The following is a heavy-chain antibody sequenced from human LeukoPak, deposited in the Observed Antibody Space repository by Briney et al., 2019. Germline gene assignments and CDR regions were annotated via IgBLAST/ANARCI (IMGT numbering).Heavy chain of an antibody. J-gene: IGHJ4*02. CDR3: ARNLRPDFDY. Sequence: SQTLSLTCAISGDSVSSSSSAWSWIRQSPSRGLEWLGWAYYRSKWHIDYAESVKSRITINPDTSKNEFSLQLNSVTPEDTAVYYCARNLRPDFDYWGQGTLVTVSS. CDR1: GDSVSSSSSA. V-gene: IGHV6-1*01. CDR2: AYYRSKWHI.